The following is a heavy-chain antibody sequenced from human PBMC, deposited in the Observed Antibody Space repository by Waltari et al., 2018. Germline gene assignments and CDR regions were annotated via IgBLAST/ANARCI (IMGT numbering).Heavy chain of an antibody. J-gene: IGHJ5*02. Sequence: EIRLLQSGAEVKKLGATVKIPCKASGNSLSDNYIHWVQQVPGKGLEWIGRSDPEDGETIYAEKFEDRVTLTAGLDTGTAYLELSRLSSDDTATYYCARRSGHCDGTTCSAGWFDPWGQGTLVKVSS. CDR1: GNSLSDNY. V-gene: IGHV1-69-2*01. D-gene: IGHD2-2*01. CDR2: SDPEDGET. CDR3: ARRSGHCDGTTCSAGWFDP.